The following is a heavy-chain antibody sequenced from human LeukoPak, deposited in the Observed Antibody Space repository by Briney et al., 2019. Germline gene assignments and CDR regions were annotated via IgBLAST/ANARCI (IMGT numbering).Heavy chain of an antibody. CDR2: IYSGGST. CDR1: GFTVSSNY. CDR3: AYGSGDKPYDY. Sequence: GGSLRLSCAASGFTVSSNYMSWVRQAPGKGLEWVSVIYSGGSTYYADSVKGKFTISRDNSKNTLYLQMNSLRAEATAVYYCAYGSGDKPYDYWGQGTLVTVSS. V-gene: IGHV3-66*01. D-gene: IGHD3-10*01. J-gene: IGHJ4*02.